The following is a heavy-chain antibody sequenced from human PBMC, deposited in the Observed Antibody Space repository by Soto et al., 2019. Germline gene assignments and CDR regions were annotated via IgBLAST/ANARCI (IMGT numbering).Heavy chain of an antibody. CDR1: GGTFSSYA. Sequence: QVQLVQSGAEVKKPGSSVKVSCKASGGTFSSYAISWVRQAPGQGLEWMGGLIPIFGTANYAQKFQGRVTITADEATSTAYMELSSLRSEDTSVYYCARTYSGGDCYYFDYWGQGPLVTVSS. CDR3: ARTYSGGDCYYFDY. V-gene: IGHV1-69*01. D-gene: IGHD2-21*02. J-gene: IGHJ4*02. CDR2: LIPIFGTA.